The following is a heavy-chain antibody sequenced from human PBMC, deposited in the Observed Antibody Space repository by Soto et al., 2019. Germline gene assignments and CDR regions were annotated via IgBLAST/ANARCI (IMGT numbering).Heavy chain of an antibody. CDR3: ARRSSITIFGVVTPIPYFHY. Sequence: EVQLVESGGGLVQPGGSLRLSCAASGFTFSSYWMSWVRQAPGKGLEWVANIKQDGSEKYYVDSVKGRFTISRDNAKNSLYLQMNSLRAEDTAVYYCARRSSITIFGVVTPIPYFHYWGQGTLVTVSS. CDR2: IKQDGSEK. CDR1: GFTFSSYW. V-gene: IGHV3-7*05. D-gene: IGHD3-3*01. J-gene: IGHJ4*02.